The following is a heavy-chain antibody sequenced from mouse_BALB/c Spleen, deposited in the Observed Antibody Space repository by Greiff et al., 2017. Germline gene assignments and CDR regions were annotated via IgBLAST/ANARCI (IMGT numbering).Heavy chain of an antibody. CDR1: GFSLSTSGMG. CDR2: IYWDDDK. J-gene: IGHJ4*01. V-gene: IGHV8-12*01. Sequence: QVTLKESGPGILQPSQTLSLTCSFSGFSLSTSGMGVSWIRQPSGKGLEWLAHIYWDDDKRYNPSLKSRLTISKDTSSNQVFLKITSVDTADTATYYCARRAGITTAYYAMDYWGQGTPVTVSS. CDR3: ARRAGITTAYYAMDY. D-gene: IGHD2-4*01.